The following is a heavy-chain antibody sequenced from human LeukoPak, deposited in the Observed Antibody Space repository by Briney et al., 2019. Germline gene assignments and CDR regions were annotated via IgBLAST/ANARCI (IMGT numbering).Heavy chain of an antibody. CDR3: ASHRGTYYQYYYGMDV. V-gene: IGHV3-74*01. J-gene: IGHJ6*02. CDR2: INSDGSWT. D-gene: IGHD1/OR15-1a*01. CDR1: GNYW. Sequence: GGSLRLSCAASGNYWMHWVRQAPGKGLVWVSHINSDGSWTSYADSVKGRFTISKDNAKNSLYLQMNSLRAEDTAVYFCASHRGTYYQYYYGMDVWGQGTTVTVSS.